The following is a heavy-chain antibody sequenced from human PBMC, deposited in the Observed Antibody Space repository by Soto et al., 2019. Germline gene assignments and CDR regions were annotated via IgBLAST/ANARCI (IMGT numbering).Heavy chain of an antibody. J-gene: IGHJ4*02. Sequence: VSGPTLVNPTQTLTLTCTFSGFSLSTSGMRVSWIRQPPGKALEWLARIDWDDDKFYSTSLKTRLTISKDTSKNQVVLTMTNMDPVDTATYYCARNLLDSSGYPLGYWGQGTLVTVSS. CDR2: IDWDDDK. V-gene: IGHV2-70*04. CDR1: GFSLSTSGMR. CDR3: ARNLLDSSGYPLGY. D-gene: IGHD3-22*01.